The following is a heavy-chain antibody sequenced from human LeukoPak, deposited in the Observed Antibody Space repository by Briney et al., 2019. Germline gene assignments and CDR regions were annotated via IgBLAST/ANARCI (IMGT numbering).Heavy chain of an antibody. Sequence: GGSLRLSCAASGFPFSSYWMQWVRQAPGKGLVWVSHINSDGSTTDYAHSVKGRFTISRDNSKSTLYLQMGRLRAEDMAVYYCARGSWYVHFDCWGQGTLVTVSS. V-gene: IGHV3-74*01. CDR2: INSDGSTT. J-gene: IGHJ4*02. D-gene: IGHD6-13*01. CDR1: GFPFSSYW. CDR3: ARGSWYVHFDC.